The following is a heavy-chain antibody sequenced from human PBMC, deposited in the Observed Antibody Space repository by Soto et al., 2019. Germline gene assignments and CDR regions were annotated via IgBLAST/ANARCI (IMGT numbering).Heavy chain of an antibody. J-gene: IGHJ3*02. CDR3: ARIPGAYDYIWGSYRFGAFDI. CDR2: IYYSGST. V-gene: IGHV4-39*01. Sequence: PSETLSLTCTVSGGPISSSSYYWGWIRQPPGKGLEWIGSIYYSGSTYYNPSLKSRVTISVDTSKNQFSLKLSSVTAADTAVYYCARIPGAYDYIWGSYRFGAFDIWGQGTMVTVSS. CDR1: GGPISSSSYY. D-gene: IGHD3-16*02.